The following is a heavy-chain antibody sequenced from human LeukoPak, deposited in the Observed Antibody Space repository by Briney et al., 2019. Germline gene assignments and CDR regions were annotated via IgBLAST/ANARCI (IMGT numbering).Heavy chain of an antibody. V-gene: IGHV1-69*13. D-gene: IGHD5-12*01. Sequence: ASVKVSCKASGGTFSSYAISWVRQAPGQGLEWMGGIIPIFGTANYAQKFQGRVTITADESTSTAYMELSSLRSEDTAVYYCATAPGYSGYDYGDLPTLDYWGQGTLVTVSS. CDR3: ATAPGYSGYDYGDLPTLDY. CDR2: IIPIFGTA. CDR1: GGTFSSYA. J-gene: IGHJ4*02.